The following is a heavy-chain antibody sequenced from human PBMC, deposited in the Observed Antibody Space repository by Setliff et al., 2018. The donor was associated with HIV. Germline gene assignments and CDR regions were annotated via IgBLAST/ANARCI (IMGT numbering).Heavy chain of an antibody. V-gene: IGHV3-48*04. CDR2: ISSSSDTI. Sequence: GGSLRLSCAASGFTFSYYSMNWVRQAPGKGLEWVSYISSSSDTIYYADSVKGRFTISRDNAKSSLYLQMNSLRAEDTAIYYCARGVVVAAHNWFDPWGQGTLVTVS. CDR1: GFTFSYYS. J-gene: IGHJ5*02. CDR3: ARGVVVAAHNWFDP. D-gene: IGHD2-15*01.